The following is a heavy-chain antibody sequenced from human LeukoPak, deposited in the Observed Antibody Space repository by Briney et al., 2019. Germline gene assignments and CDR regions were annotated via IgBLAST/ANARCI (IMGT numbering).Heavy chain of an antibody. CDR2: IYYIGST. CDR3: ARGLQLWLPSYYYYMDV. CDR1: GGSISSGDYY. D-gene: IGHD5-18*01. V-gene: IGHV4-30-4*08. Sequence: SETLSLTCTVSGGSISSGDYYWSWIRQPPGKGLEWIGYIYYIGSTYYNPSLKTRVTISVDTSKNQFSLKLSSVTAADTAVYYCARGLQLWLPSYYYYMDVWGKGTTVTVSS. J-gene: IGHJ6*03.